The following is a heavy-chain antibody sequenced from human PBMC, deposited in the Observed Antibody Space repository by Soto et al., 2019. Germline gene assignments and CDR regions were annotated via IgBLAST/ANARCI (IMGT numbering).Heavy chain of an antibody. D-gene: IGHD3-10*01. J-gene: IGHJ5*01. CDR2: TIPIFDTP. CDR1: GGTFGNYG. Sequence: ASVKVSCKASGGTFGNYGISWLRQAPGQGLEWMGGTIPIFDTPHYAQKFRDRVTITADATGTAYMELTSLTSEDTATYYCARDREDGSGTKYNWFDSWGQGTLVTVSS. V-gene: IGHV1-69*13. CDR3: ARDREDGSGTKYNWFDS.